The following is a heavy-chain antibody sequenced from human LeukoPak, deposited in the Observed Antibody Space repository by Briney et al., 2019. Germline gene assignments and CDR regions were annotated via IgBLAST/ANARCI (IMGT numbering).Heavy chain of an antibody. CDR3: AREYYDILTGYFRRNWFDP. CDR1: GGSISSGSYY. J-gene: IGHJ5*02. V-gene: IGHV4-61*02. Sequence: SETLSLTCTVSGGSISSGSYYWSWIRQPAGKGLEWIGRIYTSGSTNYNPSLKSRVTISVDTSKNQFSLKLSSVTAADTAVYYCAREYYDILTGYFRRNWFDPWGQGTLVTVSS. CDR2: IYTSGST. D-gene: IGHD3-9*01.